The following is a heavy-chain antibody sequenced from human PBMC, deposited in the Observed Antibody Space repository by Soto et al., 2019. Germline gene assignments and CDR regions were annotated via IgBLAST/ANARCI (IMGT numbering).Heavy chain of an antibody. Sequence: XGSLRLSFVVSGFTFRTDTKNWVRQAPGKGLEWVSGIRGFSPYTFYADSVKGRFTISRDNAKNSLYLQMNSLRAEDTAVYYCARDRGYDAHDYYYNAMDVWGQGTTVTVSS. J-gene: IGHJ6*02. CDR3: ARDRGYDAHDYYYNAMDV. D-gene: IGHD2-15*01. V-gene: IGHV3-21*01. CDR1: GFTFRTDT. CDR2: IRGFSPYT.